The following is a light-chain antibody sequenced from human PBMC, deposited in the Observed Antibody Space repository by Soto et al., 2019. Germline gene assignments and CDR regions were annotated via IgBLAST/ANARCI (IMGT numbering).Light chain of an antibody. V-gene: IGLV1-44*01. CDR3: TAWDDSLSGVV. J-gene: IGLJ2*01. Sequence: QSVLTQPPSASGTPGQRVTISCSGSTSNIGSNPVNWYQQLPGTAPNLLIYSNNQRPSGVPDRFSGSKSGTSASLAISGLQSDDETDYYCTAWDDSLSGVVFGGGTKLTVL. CDR2: SNN. CDR1: TSNIGSNP.